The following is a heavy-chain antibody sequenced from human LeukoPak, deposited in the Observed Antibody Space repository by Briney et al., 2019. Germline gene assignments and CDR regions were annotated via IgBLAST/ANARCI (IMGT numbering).Heavy chain of an antibody. J-gene: IGHJ4*02. CDR3: ARNGYGSGSSW. CDR1: GGSISSFY. Sequence: SETLSLTCSVSGGSISSFYWSWLRQPPGKGLEWVAYIYYTGSTNYNPSLKSRLNISVDTSNNQFSLKLTSMPAADPAAYYCARNGYGSGSSWWGQGTLVTVSS. D-gene: IGHD3-10*01. V-gene: IGHV4-59*08. CDR2: IYYTGST.